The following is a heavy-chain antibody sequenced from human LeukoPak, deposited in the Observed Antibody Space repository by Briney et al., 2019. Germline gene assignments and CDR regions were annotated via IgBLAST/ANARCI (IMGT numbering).Heavy chain of an antibody. CDR2: IYYSGST. Sequence: ASETLSLTCTVSGGSVSSGIYYWSWIRQPPGKGLEWIGYIYYSGSTNYNPSLKSRVTISVDRSKNQFSLKLSSVTAADTAVYYCARGGADIVAPFDYWGQGTLVTVSS. V-gene: IGHV4-61*01. CDR3: ARGGADIVAPFDY. D-gene: IGHD5-12*01. J-gene: IGHJ4*02. CDR1: GGSVSSGIYY.